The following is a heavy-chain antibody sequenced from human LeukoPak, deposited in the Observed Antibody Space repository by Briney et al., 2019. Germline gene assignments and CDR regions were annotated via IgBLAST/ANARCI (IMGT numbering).Heavy chain of an antibody. J-gene: IGHJ4*02. CDR1: GFTFSSYA. CDR2: ISASGGSI. D-gene: IGHD6-13*01. Sequence: GGSLRLSCAASGFTFSSYAMSWVRQAPGKGLEWVSGISASGGSIYYSDSVKGRFTISRDNAKNSLYLQMNSLRAEDTAVYYYARTLDSSSWYGNNFVFYYWGQGTLVTVSS. V-gene: IGHV3-23*01. CDR3: ARTLDSSSWYGNNFVFYY.